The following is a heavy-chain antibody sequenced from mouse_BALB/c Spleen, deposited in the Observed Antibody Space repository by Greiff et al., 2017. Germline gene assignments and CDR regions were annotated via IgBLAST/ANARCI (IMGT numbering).Heavy chain of an antibody. J-gene: IGHJ3*01. Sequence: TGGGLVQPKGSLKLSCAASGFTFNTNAMNWVRQAPGKGLEWVARIRSKSNNYATYYADSVKDRFTISRDDSQSMLYLQMNNLKTEDTAMYYCVRDGLWGQGTLVTVSA. CDR1: GFTFNTNA. D-gene: IGHD3-1*01. CDR3: VRDGL. V-gene: IGHV10S3*01. CDR2: IRSKSNNYAT.